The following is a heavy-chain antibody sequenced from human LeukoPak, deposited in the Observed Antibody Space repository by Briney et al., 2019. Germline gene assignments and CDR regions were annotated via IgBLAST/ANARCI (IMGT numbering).Heavy chain of an antibody. CDR2: ITSSSSYI. CDR1: GFTFSSYT. CDR3: AKRTSSRYEDY. J-gene: IGHJ4*02. D-gene: IGHD6-13*01. V-gene: IGHV3-21*04. Sequence: PGGSLRLSCAASGFTFSSYTMNWARQAPGKGLEWVSSITSSSSYIYYADSVKGRFTISRDNAKNSLYLQLNSLRAEDTAVYSCAKRTSSRYEDYWGQGTLVTVSS.